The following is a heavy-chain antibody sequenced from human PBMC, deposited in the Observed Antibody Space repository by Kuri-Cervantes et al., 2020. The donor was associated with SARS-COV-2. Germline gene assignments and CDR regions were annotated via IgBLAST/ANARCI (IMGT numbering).Heavy chain of an antibody. J-gene: IGHJ4*02. CDR2: VNSDGSGT. CDR3: VRDTREEPGSLLDY. Sequence: GESLKISCVASGFAFSLYWMHWVRQAPGKGLVWISRVNSDGSGTAYADSVKGRFIISRDNAKDTLYLQMNSLRAEDTAVYFCVRDTREEPGSLLDYWGQGTLVTVSS. CDR1: GFAFSLYW. D-gene: IGHD1-26*01. V-gene: IGHV3-74*01.